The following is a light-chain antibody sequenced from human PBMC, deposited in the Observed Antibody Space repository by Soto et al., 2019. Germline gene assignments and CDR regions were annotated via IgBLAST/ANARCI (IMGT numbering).Light chain of an antibody. CDR3: QQANSFPRS. V-gene: IGKV1-12*01. Sequence: DIQMPQSPSSVSASVGDRVTITCRASQSISSCLAWYQQKPGKAPKLLIETASSLQSGVPSSFSGCGSGTDFTLTISSLQPEDFATSYYQQANSFPRSFGGGTKVEIK. J-gene: IGKJ4*01. CDR1: QSISSC. CDR2: TAS.